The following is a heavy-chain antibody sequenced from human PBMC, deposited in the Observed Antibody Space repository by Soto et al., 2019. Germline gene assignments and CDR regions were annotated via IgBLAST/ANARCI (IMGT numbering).Heavy chain of an antibody. D-gene: IGHD6-13*01. CDR3: AREKLAATGNCFDP. CDR2: ISYDGSNK. J-gene: IGHJ5*02. V-gene: IGHV3-30*04. Sequence: GGSLRLSCAASGFTFSSYAMHWVRQAPGKGLEWVAVISYDGSNKYYADSVKGRFTISRDNSKNTLYLQLNSLRPEDTAMYYCAREKLAATGNCFDPWGQGTLVTVSS. CDR1: GFTFSSYA.